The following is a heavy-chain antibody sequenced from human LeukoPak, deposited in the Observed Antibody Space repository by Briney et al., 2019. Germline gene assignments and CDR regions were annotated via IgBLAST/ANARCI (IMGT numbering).Heavy chain of an antibody. CDR1: GFTFSSYE. CDR2: IIGSGDIM. J-gene: IGHJ4*02. V-gene: IGHV3-48*03. D-gene: IGHD2-21*02. CDR3: ARDGSRGNLVTAPDF. Sequence: GGSLRLSCSASGFTFSSYEMNWVRQAPGKGLEWISYIIGSGDIMYYADSVKGRFTISRDNGKNSLFLQMNSLRAEDTAVYYCARDGSRGNLVTAPDFWGQGTLVTVSS.